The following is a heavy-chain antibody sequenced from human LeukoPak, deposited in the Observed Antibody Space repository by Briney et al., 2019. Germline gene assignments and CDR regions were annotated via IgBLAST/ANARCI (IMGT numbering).Heavy chain of an antibody. D-gene: IGHD4-17*01. CDR3: ARGYGDSGFDY. CDR2: ISYDGSNK. Sequence: GGPLSLPCGASGFTFNSYAMHWVRQAPGKGREWVAVISYDGSNKYYADSVKGRFTISRDNSKNTLYLQMNSPRAEDTAVYYCARGYGDSGFDYWGQGTLVTVSS. CDR1: GFTFNSYA. J-gene: IGHJ4*02. V-gene: IGHV3-30-3*01.